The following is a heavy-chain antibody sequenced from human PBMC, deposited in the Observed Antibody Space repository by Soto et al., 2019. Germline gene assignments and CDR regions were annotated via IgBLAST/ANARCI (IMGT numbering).Heavy chain of an antibody. Sequence: QVQLVQSGAEVKKPGSSVKVSCKASGGTFSRYAIIWVRQAPGQGLEWMGGIIPLFGMVNYARKFQGRVTNTADKSTSTGYMELNSLKSEDTAVYYCARGSVDDYGDYGVFDSWGQGTLVTVSS. CDR1: GGTFSRYA. J-gene: IGHJ5*01. V-gene: IGHV1-69*14. CDR3: ARGSVDDYGDYGVFDS. D-gene: IGHD4-17*01. CDR2: IIPLFGMV.